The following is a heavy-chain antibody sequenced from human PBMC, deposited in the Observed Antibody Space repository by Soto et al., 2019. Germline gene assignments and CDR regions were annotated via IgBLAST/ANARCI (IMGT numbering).Heavy chain of an antibody. CDR2: ISSSSSYI. V-gene: IGHV3-21*01. CDR1: GFTFSSYS. J-gene: IGHJ5*02. D-gene: IGHD3-10*01. Sequence: PVGSLRLSCAASGFTFSSYSMNWVRQAPGKGLEWVSSISSSSSYIYYADSVKGRFTISRDNAKNSLYLQMNSLRAEDTAVYYCARDDDYYGSGSYYFHWFDPWGQGTLVTVSS. CDR3: ARDDDYYGSGSYYFHWFDP.